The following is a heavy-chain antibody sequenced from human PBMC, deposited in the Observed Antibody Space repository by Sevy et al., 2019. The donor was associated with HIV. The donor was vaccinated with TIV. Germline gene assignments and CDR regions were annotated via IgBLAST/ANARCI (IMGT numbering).Heavy chain of an antibody. Sequence: ASVKVSCKASGYTFTSYGISWVRQAPGQGLEWMGWISAYNGNTNYAQKLQGRVTMTTDTSTSTAYMKMRSLRSDDTAVYYCARVNRIAVAGTGDYWGQGTLVTVSS. J-gene: IGHJ4*02. CDR2: ISAYNGNT. V-gene: IGHV1-18*01. CDR1: GYTFTSYG. D-gene: IGHD6-19*01. CDR3: ARVNRIAVAGTGDY.